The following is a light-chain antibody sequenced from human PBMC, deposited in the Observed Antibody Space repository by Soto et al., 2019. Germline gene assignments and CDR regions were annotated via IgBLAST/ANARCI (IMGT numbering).Light chain of an antibody. CDR1: QNVDTS. V-gene: IGKV3-11*01. CDR2: EAS. J-gene: IGKJ4*01. Sequence: DIVLTQSPGTLSLSPGETAYLSCRASQNVDTSLAWYQQRPGRAPRLLMSEASRRAAGIPARFSGTGSGTDFTLINNSLEPEDVAVYYSPQRYNWPITFGAGTRVEI. CDR3: PQRYNWPIT.